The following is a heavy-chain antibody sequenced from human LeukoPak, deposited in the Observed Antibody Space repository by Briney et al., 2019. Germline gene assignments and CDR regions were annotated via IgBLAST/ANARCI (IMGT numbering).Heavy chain of an antibody. CDR3: ARKDYGGYAYYYYGLDV. CDR2: ISSSGSTK. J-gene: IGHJ6*04. Sequence: GGSLRLSCAASGFTFSSYEMNWVRQAPGKGLEWVSYISSSGSTKYYADSVKGRFTISRDNAKNSLYLQMNSLRAEDTAVYYCARKDYGGYAYYYYGLDVWGKGTTVTVSS. D-gene: IGHD5-12*01. CDR1: GFTFSSYE. V-gene: IGHV3-48*03.